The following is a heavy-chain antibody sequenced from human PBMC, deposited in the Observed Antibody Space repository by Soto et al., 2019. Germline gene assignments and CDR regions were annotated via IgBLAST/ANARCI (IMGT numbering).Heavy chain of an antibody. Sequence: ASVKVSCKASGYTFTSYDINCVRQATGQVLEWMGWMNPNSGNTGYAQKFQGRVTMTRNTSIGTAYMELSSLRSEDTAVYYCARASWFEWLLSYYYYYYYGMDVWGQGTTVTVSS. CDR2: MNPNSGNT. CDR3: ARASWFEWLLSYYYYYYYGMDV. CDR1: GYTFTSYD. D-gene: IGHD3-3*01. J-gene: IGHJ6*02. V-gene: IGHV1-8*01.